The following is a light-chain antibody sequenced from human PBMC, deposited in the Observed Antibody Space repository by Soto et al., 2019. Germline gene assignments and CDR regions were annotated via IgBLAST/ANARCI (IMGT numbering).Light chain of an antibody. J-gene: IGLJ2*01. CDR1: SSDVGRYNY. CDR2: EVT. Sequence: QSALTQPASVSGSPGQSITISCTGTSSDVGRYNYVSWYQQHPGKAPKLMIYEVTNRPSGVSNRFSASKSGSTASLTISGLQAEDEADYYCSSYTGTNTVVFGGGTKLTVL. CDR3: SSYTGTNTVV. V-gene: IGLV2-14*01.